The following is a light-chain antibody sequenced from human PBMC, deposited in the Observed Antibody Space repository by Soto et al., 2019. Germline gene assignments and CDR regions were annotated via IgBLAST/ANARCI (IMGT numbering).Light chain of an antibody. V-gene: IGLV2-23*01. CDR1: SSDVGSYNL. Sequence: QSVLTQPASVSGSPGQSITISCTGTSSDVGSYNLVAWYQQHPGKAPKLMIYEGSKRPSGVSNRFSGSKSGNTASLPNSGLQADVEADYYCCSYAGSSTWVFGGGTKLTV. CDR2: EGS. J-gene: IGLJ3*02. CDR3: CSYAGSSTWV.